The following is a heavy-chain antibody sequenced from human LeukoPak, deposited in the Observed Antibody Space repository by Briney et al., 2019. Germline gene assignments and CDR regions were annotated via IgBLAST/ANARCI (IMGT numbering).Heavy chain of an antibody. Sequence: PGGSLRLSCAASGFTFSSYEMNWVRQAPGKGLEWVSYISRSDSTMYYADSVKGRFTISRDNAKNSLNLQMNGLRAEDTAVYYCAREPEYSSGWFIGDDAFDIWGQRTMVTVSS. V-gene: IGHV3-48*03. CDR3: AREPEYSSGWFIGDDAFDI. J-gene: IGHJ3*02. D-gene: IGHD6-19*01. CDR1: GFTFSSYE. CDR2: ISRSDSTM.